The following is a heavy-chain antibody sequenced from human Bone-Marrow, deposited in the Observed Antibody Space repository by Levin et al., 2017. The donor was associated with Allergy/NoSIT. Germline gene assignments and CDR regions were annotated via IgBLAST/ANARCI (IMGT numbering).Heavy chain of an antibody. CDR2: IFYSGVT. V-gene: IGHV4-30-4*01. D-gene: IGHD3-10*01. CDR1: GDSIRSGDYY. J-gene: IGHJ4*02. CDR3: ARDQHYYGSGSYMKD. Sequence: SQTLSLPCTVSGDSIRSGDYYWTWIRQPPGKGLEWIGYIFYSGVTYYNPSLKNRVDISIDMSKNQFSLKLNAVTAADTAVYYCARDQHYYGSGSYMKDWGQGTLVTVSS.